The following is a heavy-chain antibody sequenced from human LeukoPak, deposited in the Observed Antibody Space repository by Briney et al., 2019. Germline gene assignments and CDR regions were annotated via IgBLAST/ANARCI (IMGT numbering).Heavy chain of an antibody. Sequence: SETLSLTCTVSGGSISSYYWSWIRQPPGKGLEWIGYIYYSGSTNYNPPLKSRVTISVDTSKNQFSLKLSSVTAADTAVYYCARNPTRYGSADYWGQGTLVTVSS. D-gene: IGHD3-10*01. CDR3: ARNPTRYGSADY. J-gene: IGHJ4*02. V-gene: IGHV4-59*01. CDR1: GGSISSYY. CDR2: IYYSGST.